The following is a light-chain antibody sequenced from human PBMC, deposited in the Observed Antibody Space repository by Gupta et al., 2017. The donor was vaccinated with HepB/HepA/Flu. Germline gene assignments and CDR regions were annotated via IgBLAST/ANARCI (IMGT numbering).Light chain of an antibody. CDR2: DAS. CDR3: QQRTTWPPWT. Sequence: EIVLTQSPATRYLSPGERATLSCRASQSSSNYLVWYQLKSGQSPRLLIYDASNRATGVPVRFSGSDSGTDFTLTISSLQPEDFAVYYCQQRTTWPPWTFGQGTRVEI. V-gene: IGKV3-11*01. J-gene: IGKJ1*01. CDR1: QSSSNY.